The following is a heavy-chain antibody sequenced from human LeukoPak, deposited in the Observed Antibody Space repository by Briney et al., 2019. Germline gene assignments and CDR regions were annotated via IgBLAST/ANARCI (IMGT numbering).Heavy chain of an antibody. CDR1: GGSISSSSYY. J-gene: IGHJ4*02. CDR3: ASTEQQLSY. CDR2: IYYSGST. Sequence: PSETLSLTCTVSGGSISSSSYYWGWIRQPPGKGLEWIGSIYYSGSTYYNPSLKSRVTISVDTSKNQFSLKLSSVTAADTAVYYCASTEQQLSYCGQGTLVTVSS. D-gene: IGHD6-13*01. V-gene: IGHV4-39*01.